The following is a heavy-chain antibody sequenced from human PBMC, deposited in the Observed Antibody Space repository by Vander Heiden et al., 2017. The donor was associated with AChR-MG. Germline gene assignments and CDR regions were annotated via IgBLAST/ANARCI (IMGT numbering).Heavy chain of an antibody. V-gene: IGHV4-34*01. J-gene: IGHJ4*02. Sequence: QVQLQQWGAGLLKPSETLSLTCAANGGSFSGYCGSWIRQPPGKGLEWIGEINHSGSTNYNPSLKSRVTISVDTSKNQFSLKLSSVTAADTAVYYCARGSGLTYYYDSSVTRWGQGTLVTVSS. CDR1: GGSFSGYC. D-gene: IGHD3-22*01. CDR3: ARGSGLTYYYDSSVTR. CDR2: INHSGST.